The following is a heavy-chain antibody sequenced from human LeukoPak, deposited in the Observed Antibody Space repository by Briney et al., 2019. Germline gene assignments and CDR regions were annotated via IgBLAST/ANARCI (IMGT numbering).Heavy chain of an antibody. CDR1: GFTFSSYW. V-gene: IGHV3-7*01. Sequence: PGGSLRLSCAASGFTFSSYWMSWVRQAPGKGLEWVANIKQDGSEKYYVDSVKGRFTISRDNAKNSLYLQMNSLRAEDTAVYYCARMKVDYDFWSGYLYYFDYWGQGTLVTVSS. D-gene: IGHD3-3*01. CDR2: IKQDGSEK. J-gene: IGHJ4*02. CDR3: ARMKVDYDFWSGYLYYFDY.